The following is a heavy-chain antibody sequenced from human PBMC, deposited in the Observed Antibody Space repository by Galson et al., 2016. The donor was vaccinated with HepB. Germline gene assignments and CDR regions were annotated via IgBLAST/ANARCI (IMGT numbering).Heavy chain of an antibody. Sequence: SLRLSCAVSGFNFSDFWMAWVRQAPGKGLEWVANINEDGSEKSSVDSMKGRFTISRDNAKNSMYLQMNTLRAENTAVYYCARECRGWCKVGGATTYKHDLDVWGQGTMVTVSS. V-gene: IGHV3-7*03. CDR2: INEDGSEK. CDR3: ARECRGWCKVGGATTYKHDLDV. D-gene: IGHD1-26*01. J-gene: IGHJ6*02. CDR1: GFNFSDFW.